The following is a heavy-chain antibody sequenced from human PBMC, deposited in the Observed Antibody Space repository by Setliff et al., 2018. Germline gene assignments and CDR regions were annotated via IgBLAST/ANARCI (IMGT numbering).Heavy chain of an antibody. CDR2: IIPVIDTT. D-gene: IGHD5-12*01. V-gene: IGHV1-69*11. CDR3: ARGRDGYDSNAFEI. J-gene: IGHJ3*02. Sequence: SVKVSCKASGGAFSSYALSWVRQAPGQDLEWMGRIIPVIDTTNYAENFQGRVTITADESTKTAYMELSSLRSEDTAIYYCARGRDGYDSNAFEIWGQGTMVTVSS. CDR1: GGAFSSYA.